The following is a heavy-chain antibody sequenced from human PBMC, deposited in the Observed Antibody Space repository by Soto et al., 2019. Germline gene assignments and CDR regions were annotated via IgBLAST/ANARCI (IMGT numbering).Heavy chain of an antibody. CDR1: GFTFSSYG. J-gene: IGHJ4*02. CDR2: ISYDGSNK. Sequence: QVQLVESGGGVVQPGRSLRLSCAASGFTFSSYGMHWVRQAPGKGLEWVAVISYDGSNKYYADSVKGRFTISRDNSKNTLYLQMYSLRAEDTAVYYCAKDPHFDYWGQGTLVTVSS. CDR3: AKDPHFDY. V-gene: IGHV3-30*18.